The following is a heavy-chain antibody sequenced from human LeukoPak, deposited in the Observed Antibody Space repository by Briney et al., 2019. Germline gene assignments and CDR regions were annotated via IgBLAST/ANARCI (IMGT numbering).Heavy chain of an antibody. V-gene: IGHV1-46*01. D-gene: IGHD1-26*01. J-gene: IGHJ4*02. CDR2: INPSGGTT. CDR3: SRDLGGSYSDY. Sequence: ASVKVSCKASGGTFSSYAISWVRQAPGQGLEWVGVINPSGGTTTYAQKFQGRVTMTRDTSTSTVYMELSSLRIEDTAVYYCSRDLGGSYSDYWGQGTMVTVSS. CDR1: GGTFSSYA.